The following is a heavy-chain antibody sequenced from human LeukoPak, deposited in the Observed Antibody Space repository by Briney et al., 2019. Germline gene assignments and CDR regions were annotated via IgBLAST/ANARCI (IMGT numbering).Heavy chain of an antibody. V-gene: IGHV3-7*03. J-gene: IGHJ4*02. CDR1: GFTFSSYW. CDR3: AKEHLGYCTNGVCSVFDY. D-gene: IGHD2-8*01. Sequence: GGSLRLSCAASGFTFSSYWMSWVRQAPGKGLEWVANIKQDGSEKYYVDSVKGRFTISRDNAKNSLYLQMNSLRAEDTALYYCAKEHLGYCTNGVCSVFDYWGQGTLVTVSS. CDR2: IKQDGSEK.